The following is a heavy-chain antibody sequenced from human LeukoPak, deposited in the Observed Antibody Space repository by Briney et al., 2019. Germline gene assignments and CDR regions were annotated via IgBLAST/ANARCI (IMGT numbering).Heavy chain of an antibody. J-gene: IGHJ4*02. Sequence: PSETLSLTCTVSGGSISSGSYYWSWIRQPAGKGLEWIGRIYTSGSTNYNPSLKSRVTISVDTSNNQFSLKLSSVTAADTAVYYCARHGKRRRYCSSTSCYHRPADYWGQGTLVTVSS. CDR3: ARHGKRRRYCSSTSCYHRPADY. CDR1: GGSISSGSYY. CDR2: IYTSGST. D-gene: IGHD2-2*01. V-gene: IGHV4-61*02.